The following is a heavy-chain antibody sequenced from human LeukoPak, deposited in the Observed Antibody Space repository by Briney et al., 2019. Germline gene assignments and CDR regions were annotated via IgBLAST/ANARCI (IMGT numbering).Heavy chain of an antibody. D-gene: IGHD5-18*01. Sequence: GEPLKISCKGSGYSFTSYWIGWVRQMPGKGLEWMGLIYPGDSETRYSPSFQGQVTISADKSISAAYLQWSSLKASDTAMYYCARRRGYSYGPSDYWGQGTLVTVSS. J-gene: IGHJ4*02. CDR1: GYSFTSYW. CDR3: ARRRGYSYGPSDY. V-gene: IGHV5-51*01. CDR2: IYPGDSET.